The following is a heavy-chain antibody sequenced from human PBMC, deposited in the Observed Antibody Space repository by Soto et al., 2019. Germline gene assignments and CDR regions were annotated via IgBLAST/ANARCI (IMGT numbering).Heavy chain of an antibody. J-gene: IGHJ4*02. CDR2: ISAYNGNT. CDR3: ARPRGDSYGFDY. Sequence: QVQLVQSGAEVKKPGASVKVSCKASGYTFTSYGISWVRQAPGQGLEWMGWISAYNGNTTYAQKLQGRVTMTTDTTTSTAHMGLRSLRSDDTAVYFCARPRGDSYGFDYWGQGALVTVSS. V-gene: IGHV1-18*01. CDR1: GYTFTSYG. D-gene: IGHD5-18*01.